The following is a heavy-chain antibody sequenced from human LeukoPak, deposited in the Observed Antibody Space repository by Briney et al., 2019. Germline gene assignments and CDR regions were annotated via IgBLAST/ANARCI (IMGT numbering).Heavy chain of an antibody. CDR3: AKDHGFWSGFLF. CDR1: GFLFRSNG. CDR2: IRSDGNVT. D-gene: IGHD3-3*01. Sequence: PGGSLRLSCEASGFLFRSNGMHWVRQAPSKGLEWVAFIRSDGNVTKYLDSIKGRFTISRDNSKNILYLQLNDVRPDDTAVYFCAKDHGFWSGFLFWGQGTLVTVSS. V-gene: IGHV3-30*02. J-gene: IGHJ4*02.